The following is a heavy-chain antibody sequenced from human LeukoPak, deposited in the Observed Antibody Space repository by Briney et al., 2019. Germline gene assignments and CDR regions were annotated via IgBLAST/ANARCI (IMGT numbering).Heavy chain of an antibody. V-gene: IGHV3-7*01. CDR1: GFTFSSYW. D-gene: IGHD2-21*01. CDR3: ASSGWRSYYYYYYMDV. CDR2: IKQDGSEK. Sequence: GGSLSLCCAASGFTFSSYWMSWVRQAPGKGLEWVANIKQDGSEKYYVDSVKGRFTISRDNAKNSLYLQMNSLRAEDTAVYYCASSGWRSYYYYYYMDVWGKGTTVTVSS. J-gene: IGHJ6*03.